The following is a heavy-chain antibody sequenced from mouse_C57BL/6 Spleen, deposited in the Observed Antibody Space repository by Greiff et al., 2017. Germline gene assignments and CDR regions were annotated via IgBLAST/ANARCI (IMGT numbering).Heavy chain of an antibody. CDR3: ARPIITTVVATSPFDY. Sequence: EVQLQQSGPELVKPGASVKMSCKASGYTFTDYNMHWVKQSHGKSLEWIGYINPNNGGTSYNQKFKGKATLTVNKSSSTAYMELRSLTSEDSAVYYCARPIITTVVATSPFDYWGQGTTLTVSS. V-gene: IGHV1-22*01. J-gene: IGHJ2*01. CDR2: INPNNGGT. CDR1: GYTFTDYN. D-gene: IGHD1-1*01.